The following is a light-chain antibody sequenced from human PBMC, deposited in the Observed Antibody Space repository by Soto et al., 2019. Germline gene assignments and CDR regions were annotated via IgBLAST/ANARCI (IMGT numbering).Light chain of an antibody. CDR1: QGIGNW. J-gene: IGKJ2*01. Sequence: DIQMTQSPSTLSASVGDRVTITCRASQGIGNWLAWYQLKPGKAPKLLIFKSSILETGVPSRFSGSGFETEITLNISSLQPDDFATYYCQQYNDYSYTFGPGTKLEIK. V-gene: IGKV1-5*03. CDR2: KSS. CDR3: QQYNDYSYT.